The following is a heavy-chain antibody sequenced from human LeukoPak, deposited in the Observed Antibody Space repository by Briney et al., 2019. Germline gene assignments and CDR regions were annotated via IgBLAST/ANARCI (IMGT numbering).Heavy chain of an antibody. J-gene: IGHJ2*01. CDR2: FYHTGTI. CDR1: GGSMSSTDHF. D-gene: IGHD3-10*01. CDR3: ARRGVVPNKAGWYFDL. V-gene: IGHV4-39*01. Sequence: SETLSLTCIVSGGSMSSTDHFWGWIRQPPGKGLEWIGSFYHTGTIFYSPSLESRGTISIDTSKNQFSLKIRSVTAADTAVYYCARRGVVPNKAGWYFDLWGRGALVTVSS.